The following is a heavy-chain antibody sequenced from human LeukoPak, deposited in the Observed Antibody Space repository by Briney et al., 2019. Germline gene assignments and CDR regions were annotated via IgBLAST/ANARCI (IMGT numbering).Heavy chain of an antibody. CDR2: ISGGGGNT. V-gene: IGHV3-23*01. CDR3: AKDPNYYDSIGPSGP. CDR1: GFTFSTYA. Sequence: PGGSLRLSCAASGFTFSTYAMNWVRQAPGKGLEWFSAISGGGGNTYYADSVKGRFTISRHNSKNTLYLQMNSLRAEDTARYYCAKDPNYYDSIGPSGPWGQGTLVTVSS. D-gene: IGHD3-22*01. J-gene: IGHJ5*02.